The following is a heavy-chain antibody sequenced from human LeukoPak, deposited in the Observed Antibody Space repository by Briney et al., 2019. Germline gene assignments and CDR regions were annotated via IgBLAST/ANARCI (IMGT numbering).Heavy chain of an antibody. D-gene: IGHD5-12*01. CDR1: GFTFRSHA. J-gene: IGHJ4*02. V-gene: IGHV3-30*14. CDR2: ISSDGTNK. Sequence: PGRSLRLSCVASGFTFRSHAMHWVRQAPGKGLEWVIVISSDGTNKYYADSVKGRFTISRDNSKNTLYLQMNSLRAEDTAVYYCARAYSGYGMRYWGQGTLVTVSS. CDR3: ARAYSGYGMRY.